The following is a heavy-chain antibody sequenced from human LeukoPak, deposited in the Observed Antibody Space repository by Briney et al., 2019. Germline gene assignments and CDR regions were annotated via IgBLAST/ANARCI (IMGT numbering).Heavy chain of an antibody. J-gene: IGHJ4*02. CDR1: GFTFSNYW. CDR3: ANFPYSSGWFYFDY. Sequence: GGSLRLSCAASGFTFSNYWIHWVRQAPGKGLVWVSRIDNAGSITTYADSVKGRFTISRDNSKNTLYLQMNSLRAEDTAVYYCANFPYSSGWFYFDYWGQGTLVTVSS. D-gene: IGHD6-19*01. V-gene: IGHV3-74*03. CDR2: IDNAGSIT.